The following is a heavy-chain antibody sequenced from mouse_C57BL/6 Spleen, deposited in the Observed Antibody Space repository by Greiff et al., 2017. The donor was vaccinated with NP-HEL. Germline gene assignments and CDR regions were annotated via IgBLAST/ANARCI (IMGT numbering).Heavy chain of an antibody. CDR3: AREDYYGSPRYFDG. J-gene: IGHJ1*03. CDR2: IYPRSGNT. Sequence: QVQLQQSGAELARPGASVKLSCKASGYTFTSYGISWVKQRTGQGLEWIGEIYPRSGNTYYNEKFKGKATLTADKSSSTAYMELRSLTSEDSAVYFCAREDYYGSPRYFDGWGTGTTVTVSS. CDR1: GYTFTSYG. V-gene: IGHV1-81*01. D-gene: IGHD1-1*01.